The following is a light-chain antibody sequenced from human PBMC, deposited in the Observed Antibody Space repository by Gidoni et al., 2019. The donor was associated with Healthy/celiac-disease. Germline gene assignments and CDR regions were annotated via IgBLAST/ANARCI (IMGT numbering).Light chain of an antibody. Sequence: DIQLTPPPSLLSASVGHSFTNSCPASHGISSYLDWYQQKPGKAPKLLNYAATTVQGVVPSRFSSSGAGTEFTLTISSLQPEDVANYCFQQLNSYPYTFGQGTKLEIK. CDR1: HGISSY. J-gene: IGKJ2*01. CDR2: AAT. V-gene: IGKV1-9*01. CDR3: QQLNSYPYT.